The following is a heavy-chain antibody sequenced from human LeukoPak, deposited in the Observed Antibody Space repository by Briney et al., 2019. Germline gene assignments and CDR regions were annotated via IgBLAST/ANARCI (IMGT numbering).Heavy chain of an antibody. CDR3: AVRWGYCSSTSCYYYYYYMDV. V-gene: IGHV3-53*01. J-gene: IGHJ6*03. CDR1: GFTVSSNY. Sequence: PGGSLRLSCAASGFTVSSNYMSWVRQAPGKGLEWVSVIYSGGSTYYADSVKGRFTISSDNSKNTLYLQMNSLRAEDTAVYYCAVRWGYCSSTSCYYYYYYMDVWGKGTTVTVSS. CDR2: IYSGGST. D-gene: IGHD2-2*01.